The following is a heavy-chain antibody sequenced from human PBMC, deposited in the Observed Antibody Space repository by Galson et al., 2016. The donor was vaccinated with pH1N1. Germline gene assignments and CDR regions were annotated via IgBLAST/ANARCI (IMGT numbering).Heavy chain of an antibody. J-gene: IGHJ4*02. CDR3: AGRRGGLYYFDY. D-gene: IGHD2-15*01. CDR1: GYSFTNYW. CDR2: IFLGDSDT. Sequence: GAEVKKPGESLKISCEVSGYSFTNYWIGWARQMPGRGLEWMGIIFLGDSDTRYSPSFQGQVTISADKSITTAYLQWSSLKASDTAIYYCAGRRGGLYYFDYWGQGSLVTVSS. V-gene: IGHV5-51*03.